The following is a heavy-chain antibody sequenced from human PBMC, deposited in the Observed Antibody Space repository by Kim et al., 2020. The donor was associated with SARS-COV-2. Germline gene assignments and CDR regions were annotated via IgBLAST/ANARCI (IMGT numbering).Heavy chain of an antibody. CDR3: ARGYGSGGMDV. CDR1: GFTFSSYG. V-gene: IGHV3-33*05. D-gene: IGHD3-10*01. Sequence: GGSLRLSCAASGFTFSSYGMHWVRQAPGKGLEWVAVISYDGSNKYYADSVKGRFTISRDNSKNTLYLQMNSLRAEDTAVYYCARGYGSGGMDVWGQGTTVTVSS. J-gene: IGHJ6*02. CDR2: ISYDGSNK.